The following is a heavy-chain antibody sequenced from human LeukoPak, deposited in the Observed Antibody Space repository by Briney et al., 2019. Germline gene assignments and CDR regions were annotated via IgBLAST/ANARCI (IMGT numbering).Heavy chain of an antibody. J-gene: IGHJ3*01. CDR1: GGSFSGYY. V-gene: IGHV4-34*01. D-gene: IGHD2/OR15-2a*01. CDR2: INHSGST. CDR3: ARPSPPLVT. Sequence: SSETLSLTCAVYGGSFSGYYWSWIRQPPVKGLEWIGEINHSGSTNYNPSLKSRVTISVDTSKNQFSLKLSSVTAADTAVYYCARPSPPLVTWGQGTMVTVSS.